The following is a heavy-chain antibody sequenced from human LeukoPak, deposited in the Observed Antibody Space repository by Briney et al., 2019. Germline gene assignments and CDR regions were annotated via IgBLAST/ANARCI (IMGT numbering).Heavy chain of an antibody. D-gene: IGHD3-22*01. J-gene: IGHJ4*02. V-gene: IGHV1-8*01. CDR3: ARGGYYDSSGCYYEIRY. Sequence: ASVKVSCKASGYTFTSYDINWVRQATGQGLEWMGWMNPNSGNTGYAQKFQGRVTMTRNTSISTAYMELSSLRSEDTAVYYCARGGYYDSSGCYYEIRYWGQGTLVTVSS. CDR2: MNPNSGNT. CDR1: GYTFTSYD.